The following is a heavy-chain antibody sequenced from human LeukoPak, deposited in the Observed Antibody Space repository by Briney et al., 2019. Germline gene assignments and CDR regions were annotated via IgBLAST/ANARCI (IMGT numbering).Heavy chain of an antibody. J-gene: IGHJ4*02. D-gene: IGHD3-3*01. V-gene: IGHV1-46*01. CDR1: VYTFTNYY. CDR3: VLGVVISYYFDY. CDR2: INPSGGIT. Sequence: GASVKVSFKASVYTFTNYYMHWVRQAPGQGLEWMGIINPSGGITSYAQKFQGRVTMTRDTSTSTVYMELSSLRSVDTAVYYCVLGVVISYYFDYWGQGTLVTVSS.